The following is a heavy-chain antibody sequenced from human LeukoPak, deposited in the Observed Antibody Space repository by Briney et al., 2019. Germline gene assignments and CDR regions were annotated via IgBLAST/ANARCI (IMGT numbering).Heavy chain of an antibody. CDR3: ARASYYGSGSYLGY. CDR2: INHSGST. CDR1: GGSFSGYY. Sequence: PSETLSLTCAVYGGSFSGYYWSWIRQPPGKGLEWIGEINHSGSTNYNPSLKSRVTISVDTSKNQFSLKLSSVTAADTAVYYCARASYYGSGSYLGYWGQGTLVTVSS. V-gene: IGHV4-34*01. J-gene: IGHJ4*02. D-gene: IGHD3-10*01.